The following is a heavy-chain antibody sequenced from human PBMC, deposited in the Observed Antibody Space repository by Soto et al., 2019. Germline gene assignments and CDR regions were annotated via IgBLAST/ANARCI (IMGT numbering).Heavy chain of an antibody. D-gene: IGHD6-19*01. Sequence: GGSLRLSCAASGFTFDAYAMHWVRHAPGKGLEWVSGISWNSGSIGYADSVKGRFTIYRDNAKNSLYLQMNSLRAEDTALYYCAKDRGTAVAGDYYYYYGMDVWGQGTTVTVSS. CDR1: GFTFDAYA. CDR3: AKDRGTAVAGDYYYYYGMDV. CDR2: ISWNSGSI. J-gene: IGHJ6*02. V-gene: IGHV3-9*01.